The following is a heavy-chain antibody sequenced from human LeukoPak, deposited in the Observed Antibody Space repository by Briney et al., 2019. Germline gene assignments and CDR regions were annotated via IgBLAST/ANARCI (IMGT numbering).Heavy chain of an antibody. CDR1: GGTFSSYA. V-gene: IGHV1-69*13. CDR2: IIPIFGTA. D-gene: IGHD3-10*01. CDR3: ARDYGSGSFHNWFDP. J-gene: IGHJ5*02. Sequence: SVKVSCKASGGTFSSYAISWVRQAPGQGLEWMGGIIPIFGTANYAQKFQGRVTITADESTSTAYMELSSLRSDDTAVYYCARDYGSGSFHNWFDPWGQGTLVTVSS.